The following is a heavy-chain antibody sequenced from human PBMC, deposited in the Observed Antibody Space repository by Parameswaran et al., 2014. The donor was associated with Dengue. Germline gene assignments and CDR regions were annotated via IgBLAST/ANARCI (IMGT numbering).Heavy chain of an antibody. J-gene: IGHJ4*02. D-gene: IGHD3-16*01. V-gene: IGHV2-26*01. CDR2: IFSNDEK. Sequence: WIRQPPGKALEWLAHIFSNDEKSYSTSLKSRLTISKDTSKSQVVLTMTNMDPVDTATYYCARIRVESWGYYFDYWGQGTLVTVSS. CDR3: ARIRVESWGYYFDY.